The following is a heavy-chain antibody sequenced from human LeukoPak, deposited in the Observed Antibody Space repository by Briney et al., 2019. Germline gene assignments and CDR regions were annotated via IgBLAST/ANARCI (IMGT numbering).Heavy chain of an antibody. Sequence: NPGGSLRLSCAASGFTFSKAWLSWVRQPPGKGLEWVGRIKSKTDGGKTDYAAPVKGRFTISRDDSKNTLYLQMNSLKIEDTAVYYCTAPSSYTLWGQGTLVTVSS. D-gene: IGHD2-2*02. V-gene: IGHV3-15*01. J-gene: IGHJ4*02. CDR1: GFTFSKAW. CDR3: TAPSSYTL. CDR2: IKSKTDGGKT.